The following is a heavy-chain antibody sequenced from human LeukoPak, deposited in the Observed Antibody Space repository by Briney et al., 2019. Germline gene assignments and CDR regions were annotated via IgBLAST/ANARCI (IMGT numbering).Heavy chain of an antibody. V-gene: IGHV3-7*04. Sequence: GGSLRLSCAASGFTFSGYWMHWVRQAPGKGLEWVANIRKDGSEKYYVDSVKGRFTISRDNAKNSLYLQMNSLRAEDTALYYCARGWLDFDYWGQGTLVTVSS. J-gene: IGHJ4*02. D-gene: IGHD6-19*01. CDR3: ARGWLDFDY. CDR2: IRKDGSEK. CDR1: GFTFSGYW.